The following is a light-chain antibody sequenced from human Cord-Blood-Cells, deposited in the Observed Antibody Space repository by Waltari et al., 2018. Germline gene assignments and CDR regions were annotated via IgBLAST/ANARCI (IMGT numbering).Light chain of an antibody. CDR3: QKSYSTPLT. V-gene: IGKV1-39*01. J-gene: IGKJ4*01. CDR1: QSISSY. Sequence: DIQMNQSPSSLSSSSGDRVTITCRASQSISSYLNWYKQKPGKASKLLIHAASSLPSGLPLRVSGSGYGTDFTLTISTLQPEDFATYYCQKSYSTPLTLGGWTKVDIK. CDR2: AAS.